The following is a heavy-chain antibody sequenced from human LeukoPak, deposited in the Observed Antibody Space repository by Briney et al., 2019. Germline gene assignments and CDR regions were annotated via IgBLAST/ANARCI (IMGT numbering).Heavy chain of an antibody. Sequence: SETLSLTCTISAASISSSSHHWGWIRQSPGKGLEWIGSIYYGQTIYYNPSLNSRVTISVVTSKDQFTLQLNSVTAADTAVYYCARHYGPWGQGTLATVSS. CDR3: ARHYGP. J-gene: IGHJ5*02. V-gene: IGHV4-39*01. D-gene: IGHD3-10*01. CDR1: AASISSSSHH. CDR2: IYYGQTI.